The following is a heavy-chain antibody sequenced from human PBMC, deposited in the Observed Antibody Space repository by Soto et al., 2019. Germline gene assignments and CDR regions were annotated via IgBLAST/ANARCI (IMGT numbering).Heavy chain of an antibody. Sequence: QVQLVESGGGVVQPGRSLRLSCAASGFTFSSYAMHWVRQAPGKGLEWVAVISYDGSNKYYADSVKGRFTISRDNSKNTLYLQMNSLRAEDTAVYYCARDYGDYWELGYYFDYWGQGTLVTVSS. V-gene: IGHV3-30-3*01. CDR3: ARDYGDYWELGYYFDY. J-gene: IGHJ4*02. CDR1: GFTFSSYA. CDR2: ISYDGSNK. D-gene: IGHD4-17*01.